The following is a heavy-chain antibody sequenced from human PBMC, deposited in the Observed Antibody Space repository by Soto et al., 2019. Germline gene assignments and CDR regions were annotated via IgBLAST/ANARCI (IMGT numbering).Heavy chain of an antibody. CDR3: AKDIGGASVGYYYGMDV. Sequence: AGGSLRLSCAASGFTFDDYAMHWVRQAPGKGLEWVSGISWNSGSIGYADSVKGRFTISRDNAKNSLYLQMNSLRAEDTALYYCAKDIGGASVGYYYGMDVWGQGTTVTVSS. CDR1: GFTFDDYA. V-gene: IGHV3-9*01. J-gene: IGHJ6*02. CDR2: ISWNSGSI. D-gene: IGHD1-26*01.